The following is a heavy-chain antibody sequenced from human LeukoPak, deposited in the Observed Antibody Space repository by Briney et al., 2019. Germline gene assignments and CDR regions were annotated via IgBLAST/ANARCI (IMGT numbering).Heavy chain of an antibody. V-gene: IGHV3-15*01. CDR3: TTGGTYYDSSGPPYYFDY. CDR2: IKSKTDGGTT. D-gene: IGHD3-22*01. CDR1: GFTFSNAW. Sequence: GGSLRLSCAASGFTFSNAWKSWVRQAPGKGLEWVGRIKSKTDGGTTDYAAPVKGRFTISRDDSKNTLYLQMNSLKTEDTAVYYCTTGGTYYDSSGPPYYFDYWGQGTLVTVSS. J-gene: IGHJ4*02.